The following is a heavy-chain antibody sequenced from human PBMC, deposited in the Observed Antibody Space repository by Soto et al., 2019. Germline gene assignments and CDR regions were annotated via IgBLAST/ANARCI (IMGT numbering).Heavy chain of an antibody. CDR3: SRERESASEH. V-gene: IGHV4-39*02. CDR1: GGSISSSTYH. Sequence: QLQLQESGPGLVKPSETLSLTCTVSGGSISSSTYHWAWIRQPPGKGLEGIASIYYTGTTYYSPSLKSRFTISVDTSKNHFSLKLSSVTAADTAVYYCSRERESASEHWGQGTLVTVSS. J-gene: IGHJ4*02. CDR2: IYYTGTT.